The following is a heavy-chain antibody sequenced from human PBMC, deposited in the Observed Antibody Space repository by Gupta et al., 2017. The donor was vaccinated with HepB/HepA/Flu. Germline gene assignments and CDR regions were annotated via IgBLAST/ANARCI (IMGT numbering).Heavy chain of an antibody. CDR1: GFTFSSYA. D-gene: IGHD3-10*01. CDR3: ASLTFYYGSGPIGAFDI. V-gene: IGHV3-23*01. J-gene: IGHJ3*02. Sequence: EVQLLESGGGLVQPGGSLRLSCAASGFTFSSYAMSWVRPAPGKGLEWVSAMSGSGSSIYYADTVKGRFTISRDNSKNTLYLQMNSLRAEDTALYYCASLTFYYGSGPIGAFDIRGQGTMVTVSS. CDR2: MSGSGSSI.